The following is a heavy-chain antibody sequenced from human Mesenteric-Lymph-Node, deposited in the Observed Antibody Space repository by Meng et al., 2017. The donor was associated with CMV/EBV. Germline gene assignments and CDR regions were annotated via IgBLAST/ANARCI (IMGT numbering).Heavy chain of an antibody. V-gene: IGHV1-2*02. CDR2: INPNSGGT. D-gene: IGHD2-2*01. CDR1: GYTFTGYY. CDR3: ARVRLIQYCSSTSCPYYYYGMDV. Sequence: ASVKVSCKASGYTFTGYYMHWVRQAPGQGLEWMGWINPNSGGTNYAQKFQGRVTMTRDTSISTAYMELSRLRSDDTAVYYCARVRLIQYCSSTSCPYYYYGMDVWGQGTTVTVSS. J-gene: IGHJ6*02.